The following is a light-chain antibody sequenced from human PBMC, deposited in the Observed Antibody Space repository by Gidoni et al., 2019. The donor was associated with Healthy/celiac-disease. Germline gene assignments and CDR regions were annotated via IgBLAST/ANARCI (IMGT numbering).Light chain of an antibody. CDR2: AAS. J-gene: IGKJ4*01. V-gene: IGKV1-9*01. CDR1: QGISSY. Sequence: DIQLTQSPSFLSASVGDRVTITCRASQGISSYLAWYQQKQGEAPKLLIYAASTLQSGVPSRFSGSGSGTEFTLTISSLQPEDFATYYCQQLNSYPPTFGGGTKVEIK. CDR3: QQLNSYPPT.